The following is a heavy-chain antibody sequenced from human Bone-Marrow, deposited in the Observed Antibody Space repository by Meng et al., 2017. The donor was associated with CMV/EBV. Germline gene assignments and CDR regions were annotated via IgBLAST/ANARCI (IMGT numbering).Heavy chain of an antibody. CDR2: IKSKTDGGTT. Sequence: GESLKISCAASGFTFSNAWMSWVRQAPGKGLEWVGRIKSKTDGGTTDYAARVKGRFTISRDDSKNTLYLQMNSLKTEDTAVYYCTTEGLYNWNEGEFDYWGQGTLVTVPS. J-gene: IGHJ4*02. V-gene: IGHV3-15*01. D-gene: IGHD1-20*01. CDR1: GFTFSNAW. CDR3: TTEGLYNWNEGEFDY.